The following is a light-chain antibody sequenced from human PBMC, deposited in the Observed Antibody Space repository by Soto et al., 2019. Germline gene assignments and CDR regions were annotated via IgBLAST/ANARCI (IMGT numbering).Light chain of an antibody. Sequence: DIQITQTPPTLSASVGDRVTITCRASQSISSELAWYQQKPGKAPKLMIYKASSLESGVPSRFSGSGSGTEFTLTISSLQPDDFATYYCQQYNSYWTFGQGTKVEIQ. CDR2: KAS. J-gene: IGKJ1*01. CDR3: QQYNSYWT. CDR1: QSISSE. V-gene: IGKV1-5*03.